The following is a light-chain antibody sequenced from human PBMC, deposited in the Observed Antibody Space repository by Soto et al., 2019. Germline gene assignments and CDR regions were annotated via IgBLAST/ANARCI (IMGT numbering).Light chain of an antibody. V-gene: IGLV1-44*01. CDR2: SQN. CDR1: ISNTGSNA. J-gene: IGLJ1*01. CDR3: QVWDSSSDHFYV. Sequence: QSVLTQPPSASGAPGLRVTISCSGSISNTGSNAVNWYQHLPGTAPKLLIYSQNQRPSGVPDRFSGSKSGTSASLAISGLQSEDETDYYCQVWDSSSDHFYVFGTGTKVTVL.